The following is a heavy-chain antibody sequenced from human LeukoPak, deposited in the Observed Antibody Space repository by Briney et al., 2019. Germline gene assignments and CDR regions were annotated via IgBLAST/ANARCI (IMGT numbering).Heavy chain of an antibody. CDR1: GFTFSSYA. J-gene: IGHJ6*02. Sequence: GGSLRLSCAASGFTFSSYAMHWVRQAPGKGLEWVAIISSDGRTKYYADSVKGRFTISRDNPKNTLYLQMNSLRAEDTAVYYCAKRGFSTSWYALDVWGQGTTVTVSS. V-gene: IGHV3-30*18. CDR3: AKRGFSTSWYALDV. D-gene: IGHD6-13*01. CDR2: ISSDGRTK.